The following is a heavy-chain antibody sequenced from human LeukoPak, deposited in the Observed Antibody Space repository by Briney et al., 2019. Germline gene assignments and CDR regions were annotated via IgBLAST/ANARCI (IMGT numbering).Heavy chain of an antibody. CDR1: GFPFSSYA. D-gene: IGHD5-18*01. CDR2: ISSNGGST. Sequence: GGSLSLSCSASGFPFSSYAMHWVRQAPGKGLEYVSAISSNGGSTYYADSVKGRFTISRDNSKNTLYLQMSSLRAEDTAVYYCVRGLVFGGYSYGDVYWGQGTLVTVSS. V-gene: IGHV3-64D*09. CDR3: VRGLVFGGYSYGDVY. J-gene: IGHJ4*02.